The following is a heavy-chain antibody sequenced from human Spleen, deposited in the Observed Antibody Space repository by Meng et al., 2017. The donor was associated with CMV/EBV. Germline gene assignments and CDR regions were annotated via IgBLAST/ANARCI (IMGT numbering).Heavy chain of an antibody. J-gene: IGHJ4*02. D-gene: IGHD2-15*01. CDR1: GFTFSGSA. CDR2: IRDKANNYAT. V-gene: IGHV3-73*01. CDR3: TRYLDCSGASCYPYYFDF. Sequence: GESLKISCAASGFTFSGSAMHWVRQASGKGLEWVGRIRDKANNYATAYAASVKGRFTISRDDSKNTAYLQMNSLKTDDTAVYFCTRYLDCSGASCYPYYFDFWGQGTLVTVSS.